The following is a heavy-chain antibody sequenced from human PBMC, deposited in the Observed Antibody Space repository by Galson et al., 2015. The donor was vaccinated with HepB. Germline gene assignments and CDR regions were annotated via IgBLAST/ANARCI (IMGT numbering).Heavy chain of an antibody. D-gene: IGHD2-21*02. CDR2: INPNSGGT. Sequence: SVKVSCKASGYTFTGYYMHWVRQAPGQGLEWMGRINPNSGGTNYAQKFQGRVTMTRDTTISTAYMELSRLRSDDTAVYYCAAFVVVVTATPSDYWGQGTLVTVSS. J-gene: IGHJ4*02. CDR1: GYTFTGYY. CDR3: AAFVVVVTATPSDY. V-gene: IGHV1-2*06.